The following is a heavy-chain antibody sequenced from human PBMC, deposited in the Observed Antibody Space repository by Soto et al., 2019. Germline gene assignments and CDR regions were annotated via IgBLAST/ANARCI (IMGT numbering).Heavy chain of an antibody. D-gene: IGHD1-1*01. CDR1: GGSISSSSYY. Sequence: SETLSLTCTVSGGSISSSSYYWGWIRQPPGKGLEWIGSIYYSGSTYYNPSLKSRVTISVDTSKNQFSLNLRSVTAADTAVYYCARTTPQHYFDYWGQGTLVTVST. J-gene: IGHJ4*02. V-gene: IGHV4-39*07. CDR3: ARTTPQHYFDY. CDR2: IYYSGST.